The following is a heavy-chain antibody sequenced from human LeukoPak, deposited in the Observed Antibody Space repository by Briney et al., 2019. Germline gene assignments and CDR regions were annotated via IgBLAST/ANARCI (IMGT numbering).Heavy chain of an antibody. CDR3: ASAASPHYDFWRRYYPTGMDV. CDR1: GGSFSGYY. D-gene: IGHD3-3*01. CDR2: INHSGST. V-gene: IGHV4-34*01. J-gene: IGHJ6*02. Sequence: PSETLSLTCAVYGGSFSGYYWSWIRQPPGKGLEWIGEINHSGSTNYNPSLKSRVTISVDTSKNQFSLKLSSVTAADTAVSYCASAASPHYDFWRRYYPTGMDVWGQGTTVTVSS.